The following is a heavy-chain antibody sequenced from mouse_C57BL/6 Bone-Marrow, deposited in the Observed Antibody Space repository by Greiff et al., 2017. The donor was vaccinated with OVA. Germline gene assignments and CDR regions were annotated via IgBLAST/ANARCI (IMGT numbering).Heavy chain of an antibody. CDR1: GFTFSSYA. CDR2: ISDGGSYT. V-gene: IGHV5-4*03. J-gene: IGHJ4*01. D-gene: IGHD1-1*01. Sequence: EVKLMESGGGLVKPGGSLKLSCAASGFTFSSYAMSWVRQTPEKRLEWVATISDGGSYTYYPDNVKGRFTISRDNAKNNLYLQMSDLKSEDTAMYYCARGVSTDGGQGTSVTVSS. CDR3: ARGVSTD.